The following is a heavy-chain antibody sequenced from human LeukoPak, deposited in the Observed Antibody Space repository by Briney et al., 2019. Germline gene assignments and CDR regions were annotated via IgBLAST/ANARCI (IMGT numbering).Heavy chain of an antibody. D-gene: IGHD3-10*01. Sequence: ASVKVSCKASVGTFSSYAISWVRQAPGQGLEWMGRIIPILGIANYAQKFQGRVTITADKSTSTAYMELSSLRSEDTAVYYCASQEGITMPSRDYWGQGTLVTVSS. J-gene: IGHJ4*02. CDR1: VGTFSSYA. V-gene: IGHV1-69*04. CDR2: IIPILGIA. CDR3: ASQEGITMPSRDY.